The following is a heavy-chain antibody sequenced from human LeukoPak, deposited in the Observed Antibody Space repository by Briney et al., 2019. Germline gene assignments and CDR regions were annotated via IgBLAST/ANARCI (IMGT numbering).Heavy chain of an antibody. V-gene: IGHV4-38-2*02. D-gene: IGHD6-6*01. Sequence: PSETLSLTCSVSGYSISSGYYWGWIRQPPGKGLEWIGSIYHSGSTYYSPSLKSRVTISVDTSKNQFSLKLSSVTAADTAVYYCARGQSIAARQRGRRLAKYFDYWGQGTLVTVSS. J-gene: IGHJ4*02. CDR2: IYHSGST. CDR3: ARGQSIAARQRGRRLAKYFDY. CDR1: GYSISSGYY.